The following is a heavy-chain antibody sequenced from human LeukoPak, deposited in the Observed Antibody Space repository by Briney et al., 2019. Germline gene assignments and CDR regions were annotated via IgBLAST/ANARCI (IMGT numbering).Heavy chain of an antibody. J-gene: IGHJ1*01. CDR1: GFTFTNYN. V-gene: IGHV3-30*03. CDR3: AREYSSTWYRGLAEYFQH. D-gene: IGHD6-13*01. Sequence: PGGSLRLSCAASGFTFTNYNMHWVRQTPGKGLRWVAAILYDGSKKYYADSVKGRFSVYRDNSDYTLYLEMNNLKTEDTAVYYCAREYSSTWYRGLAEYFQHWGQGTQVTVSS. CDR2: ILYDGSKK.